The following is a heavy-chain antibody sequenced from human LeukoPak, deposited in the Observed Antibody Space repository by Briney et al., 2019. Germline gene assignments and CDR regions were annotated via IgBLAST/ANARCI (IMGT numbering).Heavy chain of an antibody. CDR2: ISSSSSYI. CDR1: GFTFSSYS. CDR3: ARVHDSSGYYWYFDL. Sequence: TGGSLRLSCAASGFTFSSYSMNWVRQAPGKGLEWVSSISSSSSYIYYADSVKGRFTISRDNAKNSLYLQMNSLRAEDTAVYYCARVHDSSGYYWYFDLWGRGTLVTVSS. J-gene: IGHJ2*01. D-gene: IGHD3-22*01. V-gene: IGHV3-21*01.